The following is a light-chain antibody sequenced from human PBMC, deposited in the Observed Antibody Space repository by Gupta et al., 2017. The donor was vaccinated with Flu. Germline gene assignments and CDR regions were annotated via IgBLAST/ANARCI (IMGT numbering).Light chain of an antibody. Sequence: EIVFTQSPGTLSLSPGERATLSCRARQSVESKYLAWYLQKPAQAPRLLIYGASDRATDVSDRFRGSGSGAEFTLTIARREPDDFAVYYCQHENNSPGNFGQGTKLDI. J-gene: IGKJ2*02. CDR2: GAS. CDR3: QHENNSPGN. V-gene: IGKV3-20*01. CDR1: QSVESKY.